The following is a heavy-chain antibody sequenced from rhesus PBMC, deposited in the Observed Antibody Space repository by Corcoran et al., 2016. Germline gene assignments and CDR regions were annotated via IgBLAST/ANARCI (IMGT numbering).Heavy chain of an antibody. V-gene: IGHV4S10*01. J-gene: IGHJ4*01. CDR2: IYGSSTST. D-gene: IGHD3-34*01. CDR1: GGSISASYR. Sequence: QVQLQESGPGVVKPSETLSLTCAVSGGSISASYRWSWIRQPPGKGLECIGYIYGSSTSTNYNPSLKSRVTISKDTSKNQFSLKRSSVTAADTAVYYCARLRSGDYYSFDYWGQGVLVTVSS. CDR3: ARLRSGDYYSFDY.